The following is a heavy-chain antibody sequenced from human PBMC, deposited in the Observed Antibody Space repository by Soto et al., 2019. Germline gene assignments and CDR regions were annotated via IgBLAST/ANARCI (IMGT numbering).Heavy chain of an antibody. Sequence: EVQLVESGGGLVQPGGSLRLSCVASEFNFNTNDMNWVRQAPGQGLEWVSFISISSRTIYDADSVRGRFTISRDNAKNSLFLQMNSLRVEATAVYYWATGTFFDWLDNPDQPLDIWGQGTMVTVSS. CDR2: ISISSRTI. J-gene: IGHJ3*02. D-gene: IGHD3-9*01. V-gene: IGHV3-48*01. CDR1: EFNFNTND. CDR3: ATGTFFDWLDNPDQPLDI.